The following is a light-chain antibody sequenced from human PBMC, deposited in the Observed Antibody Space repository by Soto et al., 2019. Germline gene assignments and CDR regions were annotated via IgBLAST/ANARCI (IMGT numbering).Light chain of an antibody. Sequence: PGERATLSCRASRTVDGNYLAWYHQKPGQAPRLLIHSAYTRAPGIQDRFSASGAGTDFTLTIRRLEPEDSAVYYCKQYSASPRTFGPGTKVDI. CDR2: SAY. CDR3: KQYSASPRT. V-gene: IGKV3-20*01. CDR1: RTVDGNY. J-gene: IGKJ3*01.